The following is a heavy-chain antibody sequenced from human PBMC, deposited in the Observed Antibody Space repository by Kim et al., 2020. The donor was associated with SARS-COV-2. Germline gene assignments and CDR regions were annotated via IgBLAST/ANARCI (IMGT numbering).Heavy chain of an antibody. CDR2: IKSKTDGGTT. V-gene: IGHV3-15*01. D-gene: IGHD6-13*01. Sequence: GGSLRLSCAASGFTFSNNWMSWVRQAPGKGLEWVGRIKSKTDGGTTDYAAHVKGRFTISRDDSKHTLHMQMNSLKTEDTAVYFCTTDRSRVLGTYWSQGT. CDR3: TTDRSRVLGTY. J-gene: IGHJ4*02. CDR1: GFTFSNNW.